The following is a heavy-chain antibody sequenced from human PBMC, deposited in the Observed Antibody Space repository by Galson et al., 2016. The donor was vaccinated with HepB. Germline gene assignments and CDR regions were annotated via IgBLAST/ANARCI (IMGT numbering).Heavy chain of an antibody. V-gene: IGHV3-7*03. Sequence: MNWVRQAPGKGLEWVANINQDGSVEKYADSVRGRFTVFKDNAKNSVYLQLNSLSADDTAMFYCARIAADGSTFDYWGQGTLVTVSS. D-gene: IGHD6-13*01. CDR2: INQDGSVE. CDR3: ARIAADGSTFDY. J-gene: IGHJ4*02.